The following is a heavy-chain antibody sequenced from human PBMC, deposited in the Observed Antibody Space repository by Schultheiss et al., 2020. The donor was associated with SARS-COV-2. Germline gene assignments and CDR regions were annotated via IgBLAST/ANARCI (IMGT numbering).Heavy chain of an antibody. V-gene: IGHV5-51*01. CDR3: ARHGPYGDGLRYYDFWSGSDY. Sequence: GGSLRLSCKGSGYSFTSYWIGWVRQMPGKGLEWMGIIYPGDSDTRYSPSFQGQVTISADKSISTAYLQWSSLKASDTAMYYCARHGPYGDGLRYYDFWSGSDYWGQGTLVTVSS. CDR2: IYPGDSDT. J-gene: IGHJ4*02. D-gene: IGHD3-3*01. CDR1: GYSFTSYW.